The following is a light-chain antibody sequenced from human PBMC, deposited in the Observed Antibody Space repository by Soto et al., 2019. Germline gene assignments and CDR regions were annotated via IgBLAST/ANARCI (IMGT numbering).Light chain of an antibody. CDR1: QSISSW. CDR3: QQDNSLWT. Sequence: DIQMTQSPSTLSASVGDRVTITCLASQSISSWLAWYQQKPGKAPKLLIYKASSLESGVPSRFSGSGYGTEFTLTISSLQPDDCATYYCQQDNSLWTFGQGTKVPIK. CDR2: KAS. J-gene: IGKJ1*01. V-gene: IGKV1-5*03.